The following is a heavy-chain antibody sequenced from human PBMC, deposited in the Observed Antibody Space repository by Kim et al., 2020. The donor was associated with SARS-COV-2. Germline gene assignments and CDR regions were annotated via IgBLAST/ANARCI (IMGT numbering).Heavy chain of an antibody. CDR2: ISSSGSTI. Sequence: GGSLRLSCAASGFTFSSYEMNWVRQAPGKGLEWVSYISSSGSTIYYADSVKGRFTISRDNAKNSLYLQMNSLRAEDTAVYYCARDYYYDSSGYRFPNWFDPWGQGTLVTVSS. CDR1: GFTFSSYE. V-gene: IGHV3-48*03. J-gene: IGHJ5*02. CDR3: ARDYYYDSSGYRFPNWFDP. D-gene: IGHD3-22*01.